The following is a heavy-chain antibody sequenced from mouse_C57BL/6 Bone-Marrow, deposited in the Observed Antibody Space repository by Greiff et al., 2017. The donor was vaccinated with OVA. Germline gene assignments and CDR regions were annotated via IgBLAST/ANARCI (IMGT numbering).Heavy chain of an antibody. J-gene: IGHJ2*01. V-gene: IGHV1-82*01. CDR3: ARGRAYHYGSPFDY. Sequence: QVQLQQSGPELVKPGASVKISCKASGYAFSSYWMNWVKQRPGKGLEWIGRIYPGDGDTTYNGKLKGKATLTADKSTSTAYMQLSSLTSEDAAVYCCARGRAYHYGSPFDYWGKGTTLTVSS. D-gene: IGHD1-1*01. CDR2: IYPGDGDT. CDR1: GYAFSSYW.